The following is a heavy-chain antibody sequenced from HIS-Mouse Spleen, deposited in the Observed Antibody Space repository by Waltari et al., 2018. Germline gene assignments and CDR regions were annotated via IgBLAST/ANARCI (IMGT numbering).Heavy chain of an antibody. V-gene: IGHV4-39*07. CDR3: AREIPYSSSWYDWYFDL. D-gene: IGHD6-13*01. CDR2: IYYSGST. J-gene: IGHJ2*01. Sequence: QLQLQESGPGLVKPSETLSLTCNVSGCSISSRSYYWSWIRHAPRKGLEWTGSIYYSGSTYYNPSLKSRVTISVDTSKNQFSLKLSSVTAADTAVYYCAREIPYSSSWYDWYFDLWGRGTLVTVSS. CDR1: GCSISSRSYY.